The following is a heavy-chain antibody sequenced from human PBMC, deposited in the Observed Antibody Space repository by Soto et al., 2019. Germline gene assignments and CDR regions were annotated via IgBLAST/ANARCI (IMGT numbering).Heavy chain of an antibody. D-gene: IGHD3-22*01. Sequence: PGGSLRLSCAASGFTFSSYGMHWVRQAPGKGLEWVAVISYDGSNKYYADSVKGRFTISRDNSKNTLYLQMNSLRAEDTAVYYCAKDISTMIEALGYFDYWGQGTLVTVSS. J-gene: IGHJ4*02. CDR1: GFTFSSYG. CDR2: ISYDGSNK. V-gene: IGHV3-30*18. CDR3: AKDISTMIEALGYFDY.